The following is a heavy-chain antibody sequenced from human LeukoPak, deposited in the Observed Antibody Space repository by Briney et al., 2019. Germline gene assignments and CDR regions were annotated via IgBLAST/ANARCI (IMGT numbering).Heavy chain of an antibody. J-gene: IGHJ4*02. CDR3: ASRKILTGYYQY. CDR1: GGSISSYY. CDR2: IYYSGST. Sequence: SETLSLTCTVSGGSISSYYWSWIRQPPGKGLEWIGYIYYSGSTNYNPSLKSRVTISVDTSKNQFSLKLSSVTAAGTAVYYCASRKILTGYYQYWGQGTLVTVSS. V-gene: IGHV4-59*12. D-gene: IGHD3-9*01.